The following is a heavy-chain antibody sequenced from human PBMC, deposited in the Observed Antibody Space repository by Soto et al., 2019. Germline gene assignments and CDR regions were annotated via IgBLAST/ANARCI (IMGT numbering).Heavy chain of an antibody. V-gene: IGHV3-7*01. J-gene: IGHJ3*02. CDR2: INPAGNVQ. Sequence: VQLVESGGGLVQPGESLRLSCTASGLTFSFTWMTWVRQAQGEGLEWVSNINPAGNVQHYADSVKERFTISRDNAKNSLFLQMSGLRVEDTAVYYCATANTPYAFDMWGQGTMVTVSS. CDR3: ATANTPYAFDM. CDR1: GLTFSFTW.